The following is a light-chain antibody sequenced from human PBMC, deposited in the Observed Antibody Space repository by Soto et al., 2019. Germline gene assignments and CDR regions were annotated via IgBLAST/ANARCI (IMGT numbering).Light chain of an antibody. CDR3: SSYTSSSRYV. V-gene: IGLV2-14*01. J-gene: IGLJ1*01. CDR2: DVS. Sequence: QSALTQPASVSGSPGKSITISCTGTSSDVGDYNYVSWYQQHPGKAPKFMIYDVSIRPSGVSNRFSGSKSGNTASLTISGLQAEDEADYYCSSYTSSSRYVFGTGTKLTVL. CDR1: SSDVGDYNY.